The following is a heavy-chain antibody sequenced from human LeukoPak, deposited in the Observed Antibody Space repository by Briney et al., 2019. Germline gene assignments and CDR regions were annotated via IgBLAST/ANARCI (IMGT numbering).Heavy chain of an antibody. CDR2: INHSGST. V-gene: IGHV4-34*01. D-gene: IGHD7-27*01. CDR3: ASLGIPGFDY. Sequence: SETLSLTCAVYGGSFSGYYWSWIRQPPGKGLEWIGEINHSGSTNYNPSLKSRVTISVDTSKNQFSLKLSSVTAADTAVYYGASLGIPGFDYWGQGTLVTVSS. J-gene: IGHJ4*02. CDR1: GGSFSGYY.